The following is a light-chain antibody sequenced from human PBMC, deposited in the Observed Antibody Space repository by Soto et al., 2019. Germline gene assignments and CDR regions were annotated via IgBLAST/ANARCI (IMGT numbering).Light chain of an antibody. J-gene: IGLJ1*01. CDR2: DVN. Sequence: QSVLTQPASVSGSPGQSIAISCTGTSSDVGHYNYVSWYQQHPGRAPKLMIYDVNNRPSGVSNRFSGSKSGNTASLTISGLQTEDEADYYCSSYTTTFTYVFGTGTKVTVL. V-gene: IGLV2-14*03. CDR3: SSYTTTFTYV. CDR1: SSDVGHYNY.